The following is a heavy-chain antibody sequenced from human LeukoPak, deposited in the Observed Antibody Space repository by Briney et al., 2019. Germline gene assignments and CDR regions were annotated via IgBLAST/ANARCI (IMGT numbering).Heavy chain of an antibody. V-gene: IGHV3-74*01. D-gene: IGHD3-10*01. Sequence: GGSLRLSCAASGFTFSNYWMHWVRQAPGKGLVWVSRINSDGRSTSYADSVKGRFTISRDNAKNTLYLQMNSLRAEDTAMYYCAREGYYYGSGDRVYYYGMDVWGQGTTVTVSS. J-gene: IGHJ6*02. CDR1: GFTFSNYW. CDR2: INSDGRST. CDR3: AREGYYYGSGDRVYYYGMDV.